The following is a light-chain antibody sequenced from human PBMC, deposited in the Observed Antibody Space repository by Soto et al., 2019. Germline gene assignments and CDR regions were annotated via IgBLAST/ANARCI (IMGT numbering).Light chain of an antibody. CDR3: QQLKSYPIT. V-gene: IGKV1-9*01. CDR2: AAF. J-gene: IGKJ5*01. Sequence: DIQITQSPSSLSASVGDRVTITCRASQSISSYLNWYQQKPGKAPNLLIYAAFTLQSGVPSRFSGSGSGTEFTLTISSLQPEDFATYYCQQLKSYPITFGQGTRLEIK. CDR1: QSISSY.